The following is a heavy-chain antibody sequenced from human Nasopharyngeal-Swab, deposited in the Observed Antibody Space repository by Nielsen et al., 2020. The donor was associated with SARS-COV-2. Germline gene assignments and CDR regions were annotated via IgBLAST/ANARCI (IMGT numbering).Heavy chain of an antibody. CDR3: ARRGNSYGGNWFDS. CDR2: IFYSGST. D-gene: IGHD2/OR15-2a*01. V-gene: IGHV4-59*01. CDR1: GGSISGYY. J-gene: IGHJ5*01. Sequence: SETLSLTCTVPGGSISGYYWSWIRQPPRKGLEWIRHIFYSGSTTYNPSLRSRVTISVDTSKNQFSLRLSSVTAADTAVYFCARRGNSYGGNWFDSWGLGSLVVVSS.